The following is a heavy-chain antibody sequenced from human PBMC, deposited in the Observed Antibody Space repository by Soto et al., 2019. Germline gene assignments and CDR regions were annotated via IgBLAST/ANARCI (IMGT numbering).Heavy chain of an antibody. CDR2: IWYDGSNK. CDR3: ARSCSGGSCYTDY. Sequence: QVQLVESGGGVVQPGRSLRLSCAASGFTFSSYGMHWVRQAPGKGLEWVAVIWYDGSNKYYADSVKGRFTISRDNSKNTLYRQMNSLRAEDTAVYYCARSCSGGSCYTDYWGQGTLVTVSS. CDR1: GFTFSSYG. D-gene: IGHD2-15*01. V-gene: IGHV3-33*01. J-gene: IGHJ4*02.